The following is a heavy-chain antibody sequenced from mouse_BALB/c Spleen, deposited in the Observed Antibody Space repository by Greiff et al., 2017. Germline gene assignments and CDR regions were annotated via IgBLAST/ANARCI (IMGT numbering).Heavy chain of an antibody. CDR1: GYTFTDYN. D-gene: IGHD2-10*02. CDR2: INPNNGGT. J-gene: IGHJ4*01. Sequence: VQLQQSGPELVKPGASVKIPCKASGYTFTDYNMDWVKQSHGKSLEWIGDINPNNGGTIYNQKFKGKATLTVDKSSSTAYMELRSLTSEDTAVYYCARGRYGNYGGGAMDYWGQGTSVTVSS. V-gene: IGHV1-18*01. CDR3: ARGRYGNYGGGAMDY.